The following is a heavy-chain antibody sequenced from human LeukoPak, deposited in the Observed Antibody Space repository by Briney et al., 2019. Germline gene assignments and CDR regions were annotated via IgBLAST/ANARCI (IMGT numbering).Heavy chain of an antibody. D-gene: IGHD1-26*01. J-gene: IGHJ4*02. CDR1: GFTFSSYA. CDR2: ISISDGST. CDR3: AKDLYRNVFDY. Sequence: GGSLRLSCAASGFTFSSYAMTWVRQAPGKGLEWVSVISISDGSTYYADSVTGRSTISRDNSKNTVYLQMNSLRAEDTAVYYCAKDLYRNVFDYWGQGTLVTVSS. V-gene: IGHV3-23*01.